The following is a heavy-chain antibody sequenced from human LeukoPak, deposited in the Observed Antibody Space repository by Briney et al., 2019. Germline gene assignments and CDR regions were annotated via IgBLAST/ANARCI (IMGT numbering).Heavy chain of an antibody. D-gene: IGHD3-10*01. CDR3: AKESTGESFDY. CDR1: GFTFSSYA. V-gene: IGHV3-30-3*01. J-gene: IGHJ4*02. Sequence: HPGGSLRLSCAASGFTFSSYAMHWVRQAPGKGLEWVAVISYDGSNKYYADSVKGRFTISRDNSKNTLYLQMNSLRAEDTAVYYCAKESTGESFDYWGQGTLVTVSS. CDR2: ISYDGSNK.